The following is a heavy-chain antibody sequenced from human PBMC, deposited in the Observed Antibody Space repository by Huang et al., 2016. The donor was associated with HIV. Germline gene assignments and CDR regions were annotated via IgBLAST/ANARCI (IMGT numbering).Heavy chain of an antibody. CDR2: LNPKNGAT. Sequence: QVQLVQSGAEVKKPGASVKVSCKPSGYTFADYFIHWVRQAPGQGLEWMAWLNPKNGATNYAQKFLGRVTVTGDTSINTAYMEFSGLTSDDTANYYCTRDGVAPDEEFDYWGQGTQIIVSS. CDR3: TRDGVAPDEEFDY. J-gene: IGHJ4*02. CDR1: GYTFADYF. D-gene: IGHD5-12*01. V-gene: IGHV1-2*02.